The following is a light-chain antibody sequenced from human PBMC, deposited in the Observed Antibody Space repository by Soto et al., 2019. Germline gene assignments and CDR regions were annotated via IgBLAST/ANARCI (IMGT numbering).Light chain of an antibody. CDR2: GAS. CDR1: QNIHTN. CDR3: QQYENWLRT. V-gene: IGKV3-15*01. J-gene: IGKJ5*01. Sequence: ERRLKLSAAAPSGTPGEKGTPSRRAGQNIHTNLAWYQQKPGQAPRLLFYGASNGATGLPARFSGSGSGTEFTLTINSLQAEDCAVYYCQQYENWLRTFGQGTRLE.